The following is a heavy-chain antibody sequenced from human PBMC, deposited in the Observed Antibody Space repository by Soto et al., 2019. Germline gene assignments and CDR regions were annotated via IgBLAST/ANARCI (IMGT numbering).Heavy chain of an antibody. CDR2: SYHRGSA. J-gene: IGHJ4*02. CDR1: GGSFSSYY. D-gene: IGHD2-21*02. V-gene: IGHV4-59*08. CDR3: ARHGGDWTFDY. Sequence: QVQLQESGPGLVKPSETLSLTCTVSGGSFSSYYWSWIRQPPGKGLEWIGYSYHRGSANYNPSLKSGVTISVDTSKNRFSLNLSSVTAADTAVYYCARHGGDWTFDYWGQGTLATVSS.